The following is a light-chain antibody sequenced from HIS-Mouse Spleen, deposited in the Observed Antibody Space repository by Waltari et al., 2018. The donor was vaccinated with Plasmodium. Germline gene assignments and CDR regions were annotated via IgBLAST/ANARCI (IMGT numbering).Light chain of an antibody. CDR2: DVS. CDR1: SSDVGGSNY. V-gene: IGLV2-14*03. Sequence: QSALTQPASVSGSPGQSITISCTGTSSDVGGSNYVSWYQQHPGKAPKLMIYDVSNRPSGVSNRFSGSNSGNTASLTISGLQAEDEADYYCSSYTSSSTLNYVFGTGTKVTVL. CDR3: SSYTSSSTLNYV. J-gene: IGLJ1*01.